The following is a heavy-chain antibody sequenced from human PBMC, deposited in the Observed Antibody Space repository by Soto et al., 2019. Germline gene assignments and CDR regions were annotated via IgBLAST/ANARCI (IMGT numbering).Heavy chain of an antibody. CDR3: ASDIVVVPAAKAYYYYGMDV. CDR1: GYSFTSYW. V-gene: IGHV5-10-1*01. CDR2: IDPSDSYT. D-gene: IGHD2-2*01. Sequence: PGESLKISCXGSGYSFTSYWISWVRQMPGKGLEWMGRIDPSDSYTNYSPSFQGHVTISADKSISTAYLQWSSLKASDTAMYYCASDIVVVPAAKAYYYYGMDVWGQGTTVTVSS. J-gene: IGHJ6*02.